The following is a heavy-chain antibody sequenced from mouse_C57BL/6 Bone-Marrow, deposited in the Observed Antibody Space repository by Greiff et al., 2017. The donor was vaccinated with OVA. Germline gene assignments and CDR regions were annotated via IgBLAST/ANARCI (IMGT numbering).Heavy chain of an antibody. Sequence: EVKLVESGAELVRPGASVKLSCTASGFNIKDDYMHWVKQRPEQGLEWIGWIDPENGDTEYASKFQGKATITADTSSNTAYLQLSSLTSEDTAVYYCTTELGYFDYWGQGTTLTVSS. CDR2: IDPENGDT. CDR3: TTELGYFDY. CDR1: GFNIKDDY. J-gene: IGHJ2*01. D-gene: IGHD4-1*01. V-gene: IGHV14-4*01.